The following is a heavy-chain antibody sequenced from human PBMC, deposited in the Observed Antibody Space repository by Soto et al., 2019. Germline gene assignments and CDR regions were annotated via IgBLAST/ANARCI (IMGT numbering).Heavy chain of an antibody. CDR2: ISYDGSNK. Sequence: QVQLVESGGGVVQPGRSLRLSCAASGFTFSSYGMHWVRQAPGKGLEWVAVISYDGSNKYYADSVKGRFTISRDNSKNTLYLQMNSLRAEDTAVYYCAKDGASYYYYGMNAWGQGTTVTVSS. CDR1: GFTFSSYG. D-gene: IGHD3-10*01. CDR3: AKDGASYYYYGMNA. J-gene: IGHJ6*02. V-gene: IGHV3-30*18.